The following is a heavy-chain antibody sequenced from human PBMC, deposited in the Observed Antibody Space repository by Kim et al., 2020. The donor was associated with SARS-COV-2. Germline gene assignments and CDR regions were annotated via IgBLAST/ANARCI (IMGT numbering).Heavy chain of an antibody. D-gene: IGHD3-10*01. V-gene: IGHV3-53*01. CDR2: INSGDRT. Sequence: GGSLRLSCAASGFTVSSSYMNWVRQAPGKGLEWVSLINSGDRTYYADSVKGRFTISRDNSKNTLYLQMNSLRAEETAVYYCARDLRTGGHWGQGTLVTVSS. J-gene: IGHJ4*02. CDR1: GFTVSSSY. CDR3: ARDLRTGGH.